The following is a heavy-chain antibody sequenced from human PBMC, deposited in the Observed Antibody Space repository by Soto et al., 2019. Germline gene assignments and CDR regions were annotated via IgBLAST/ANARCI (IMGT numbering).Heavy chain of an antibody. CDR3: AREYHYEFDD. CDR1: GTSLSTYY. J-gene: IGHJ4*02. Sequence: SETLSLTCTVSGTSLSTYYWTWIRQPAGKGLEWIGRIFVSGKTKYNPSLKSRVTLSVDTSKNQFSPKLTSVTAADTAVYYCAREYHYEFDDWGQGTLVTVSS. CDR2: IFVSGKT. V-gene: IGHV4-4*07. D-gene: IGHD3-22*01.